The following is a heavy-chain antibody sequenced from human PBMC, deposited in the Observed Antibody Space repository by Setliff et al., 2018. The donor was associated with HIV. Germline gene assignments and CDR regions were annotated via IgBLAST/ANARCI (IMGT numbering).Heavy chain of an antibody. Sequence: SETLSLTCSVSGGSIISGSYYWSWIRQPAGKGLEWIGHIYTSGSTNYNPSLKSRVTIPVDTSKNQFSLKLSSVTAADTAVYYCARTSEYDFGLTKYLDYWGQGTLVTVSS. D-gene: IGHD3-3*01. CDR3: ARTSEYDFGLTKYLDY. CDR2: IYTSGST. J-gene: IGHJ4*02. V-gene: IGHV4-61*09. CDR1: GGSIISGSYY.